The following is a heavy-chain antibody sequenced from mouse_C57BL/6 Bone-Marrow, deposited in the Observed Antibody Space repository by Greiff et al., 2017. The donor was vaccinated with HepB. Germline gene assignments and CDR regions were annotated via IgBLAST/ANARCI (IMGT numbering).Heavy chain of an antibody. CDR1: GYTFTSYW. CDR3: ARATTVVARNYYAMDY. D-gene: IGHD1-1*01. V-gene: IGHV1-69*01. Sequence: QVQLQQSGAELVMPGASVKLSCKASGYTFTSYWMHWVKQRPGQGLEWIGEIDPSDSYTNYNQKFKGKSTLTVDKSSSTAYMQLSSLTSEDSAVYYCARATTVVARNYYAMDYWGQGTSGTVSS. CDR2: IDPSDSYT. J-gene: IGHJ4*01.